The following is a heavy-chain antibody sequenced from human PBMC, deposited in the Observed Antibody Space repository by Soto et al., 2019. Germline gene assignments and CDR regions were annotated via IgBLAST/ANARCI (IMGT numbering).Heavy chain of an antibody. Sequence: EVQLLESGGGLVQPGGSLRLSCAASGFTFSSYAMSWVRQAPGKGLEWVSAISGSGGSTYYADSVKGRFTISRDNSKNTLYLQMNSLRAEDTAVYYCAKLPPHFNWRFEYYFDYWGQGTLVTVSS. CDR1: GFTFSSYA. J-gene: IGHJ4*02. CDR3: AKLPPHFNWRFEYYFDY. V-gene: IGHV3-23*01. CDR2: ISGSGGST. D-gene: IGHD1-20*01.